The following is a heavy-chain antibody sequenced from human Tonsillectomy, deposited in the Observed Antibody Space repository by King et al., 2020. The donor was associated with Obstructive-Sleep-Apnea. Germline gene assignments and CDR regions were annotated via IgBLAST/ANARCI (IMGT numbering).Heavy chain of an antibody. CDR1: GYTFTSYY. CDR2: INPSGGIT. Sequence: VQLVESGAEVKKPGASVKVSCKASGYTFTSYYMHWVRQAPGQGLEWIGIINPSGGITSYAQKFPGRVTMTRDTATSTVYMELSSLRSEDTAVYYCARNEVTMVRGVIIRTFDYWGQGTLVTVSS. D-gene: IGHD3-10*01. CDR3: ARNEVTMVRGVIIRTFDY. J-gene: IGHJ4*02. V-gene: IGHV1-46*03.